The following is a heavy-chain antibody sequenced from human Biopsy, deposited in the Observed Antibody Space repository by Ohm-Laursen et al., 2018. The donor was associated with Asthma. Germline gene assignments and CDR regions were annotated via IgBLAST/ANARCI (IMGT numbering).Heavy chain of an antibody. CDR3: TASFAY. Sequence: GSLRLSCAASGFTFSSYWMHWVRQVPGQGLVWVSHINSDGTAATYADSVKGRFTVSRDNAKNTLYLQMNSLRAEDTAVYFCTASFAYWGHGTLVTVSS. CDR1: GFTFSSYW. J-gene: IGHJ4*01. V-gene: IGHV3-74*03. CDR2: INSDGTAA.